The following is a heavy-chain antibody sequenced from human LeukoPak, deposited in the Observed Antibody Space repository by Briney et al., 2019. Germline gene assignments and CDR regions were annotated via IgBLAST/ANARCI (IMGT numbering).Heavy chain of an antibody. CDR2: ISYDGSDK. CDR3: ARDIPYYYYGMDV. Sequence: GGSLRLSCAASGFTFSSYWMHWVRQAPGKGLEWVAIISYDGSDKYYADSVKGRFTISRDNSKNTLYLQMNSLRAEDTAVYYCARDIPYYYYGMDVWGQGTTVTVSS. J-gene: IGHJ6*02. CDR1: GFTFSSYW. D-gene: IGHD3-16*01. V-gene: IGHV3-30*03.